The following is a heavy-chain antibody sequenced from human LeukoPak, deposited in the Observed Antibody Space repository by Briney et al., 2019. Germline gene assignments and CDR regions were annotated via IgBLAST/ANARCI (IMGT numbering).Heavy chain of an antibody. CDR2: INHSGST. CDR3: ARGGESNKDFDY. J-gene: IGHJ4*02. D-gene: IGHD3-10*01. CDR1: GGSLSGYY. V-gene: IGHV4-34*01. Sequence: PSETLSLTCAVYGGSLSGYYWSWIRQPPGKGLEWIGEINHSGSTNYNPSLKSRVTISVDTSKNQFSLKLSSVTAADTAVYYCARGGESNKDFDYWGQGTLVTVSS.